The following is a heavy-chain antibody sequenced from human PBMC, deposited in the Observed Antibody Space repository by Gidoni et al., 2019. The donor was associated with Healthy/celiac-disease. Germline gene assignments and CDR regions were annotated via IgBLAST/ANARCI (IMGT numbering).Heavy chain of an antibody. Sequence: QVQLQQWGAGLVKPSETLSLTCAVDGGSFSGYYWSWIRQPPGKGLEWIGEINHSGSTNYNPSLKSRVTISVDTSKNQFSLKLSSVTAADTAVYYCARGRGLGYSSGWYVPWFDPWGQGTLVTVSS. CDR3: ARGRGLGYSSGWYVPWFDP. J-gene: IGHJ5*02. V-gene: IGHV4-34*01. CDR1: GGSFSGYY. D-gene: IGHD6-19*01. CDR2: INHSGST.